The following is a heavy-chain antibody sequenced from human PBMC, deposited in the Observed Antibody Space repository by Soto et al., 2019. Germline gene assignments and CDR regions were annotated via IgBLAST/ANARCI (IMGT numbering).Heavy chain of an antibody. CDR1: GGSIRSTSYY. D-gene: IGHD3-9*01. V-gene: IGHV4-39*01. CDR3: ASGSQYEISTGQTFDP. J-gene: IGHJ5*02. Sequence: QVQLQESGPGLVKPSETLSLMCSVSGGSIRSTSYYWGWIRQPPGKGMEWIGTMYYSGSTFYNPSLQSRVAISFDTSNNQFSLKLNSVTAADTAVYYCASGSQYEISTGQTFDPWGQGTLVSVSS. CDR2: MYYSGST.